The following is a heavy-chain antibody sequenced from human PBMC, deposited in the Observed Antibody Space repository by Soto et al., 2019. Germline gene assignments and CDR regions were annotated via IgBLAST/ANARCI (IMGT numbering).Heavy chain of an antibody. V-gene: IGHV3-21*04. CDR1: GFTFSNYI. CDR2: ISSRNTYI. J-gene: IGHJ4*02. CDR3: ARDIPDGGSSPDY. D-gene: IGHD6-19*01. Sequence: GGSLRLSCATSGFTFSNYIMNWVRQAPGKGLEWVASISSRNTYIYYAASVRGRFTISRDNAKNSLYLQIDNLRVEDTATYYRARDIPDGGSSPDYGAQGPRVPVSS.